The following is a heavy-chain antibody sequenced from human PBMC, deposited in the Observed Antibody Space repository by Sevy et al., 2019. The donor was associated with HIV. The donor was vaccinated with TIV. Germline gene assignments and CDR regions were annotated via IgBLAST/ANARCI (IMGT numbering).Heavy chain of an antibody. V-gene: IGHV3-49*03. J-gene: IGHJ6*03. D-gene: IGHD3-22*01. Sequence: PGGSLRLSCTASGFTFGDYAMSWFRQAPGKGLEWVGFIRSKAYGGTTEYAASVKGRFTISRDDSKSIAYLQMNSLKTEDTAVYYCTRATVTDYYDSPGPYSMDVWGKGTTVTVSS. CDR3: TRATVTDYYDSPGPYSMDV. CDR2: IRSKAYGGTT. CDR1: GFTFGDYA.